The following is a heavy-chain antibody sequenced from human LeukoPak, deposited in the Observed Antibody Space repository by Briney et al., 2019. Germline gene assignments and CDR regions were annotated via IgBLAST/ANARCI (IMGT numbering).Heavy chain of an antibody. J-gene: IGHJ4*02. CDR3: ARELRGFAGYRGY. V-gene: IGHV3-53*01. D-gene: IGHD5-18*01. CDR1: GFTVSSNY. CDR2: IYSGGST. Sequence: GGSLRLSCAASGFTVSSNYMSWVRQAPGKGLEWVSVIYSGGSTYYADSVKGRFTISRDNSKNTLYLQMNSLRAEDTAVYYCARELRGFAGYRGYWGQGTLVTVSS.